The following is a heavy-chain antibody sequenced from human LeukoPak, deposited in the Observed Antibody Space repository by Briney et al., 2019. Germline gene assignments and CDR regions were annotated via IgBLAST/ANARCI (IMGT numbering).Heavy chain of an antibody. J-gene: IGHJ4*02. CDR1: GFTFSSYS. CDR3: ARDRFSGYLLYYFDY. V-gene: IGHV3-21*01. Sequence: GGSLRLSCAASGFTFSSYSMNWVRQAPGKGLEWVSSISSSSSYIYYADSVKGRFTISRDNAKNSLYLQMNSLRAEDTAVYYCARDRFSGYLLYYFDYWGQGTLVTVSS. D-gene: IGHD3-22*01. CDR2: ISSSSSYI.